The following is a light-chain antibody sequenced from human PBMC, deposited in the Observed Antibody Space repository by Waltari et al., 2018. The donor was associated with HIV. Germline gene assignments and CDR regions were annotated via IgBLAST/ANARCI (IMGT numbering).Light chain of an antibody. V-gene: IGKV3-15*01. CDR3: QHCDNWSRT. CDR2: GAS. J-gene: IGKJ1*01. CDR1: QDDGTD. Sequence: EVVVTQAPAALSVVPGKVATLSCPASQDDGTDVAWYQQTPGQCHRLLVSGASTRATGVPVKFGGSGSGTQFNFTIASLQADDSAIYYCQHCDNWSRTFGPGTTVEIK.